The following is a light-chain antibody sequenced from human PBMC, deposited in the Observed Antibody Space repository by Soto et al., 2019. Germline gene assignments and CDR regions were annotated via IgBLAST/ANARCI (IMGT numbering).Light chain of an antibody. CDR3: QQYDSSLT. J-gene: IGKJ1*01. Sequence: DIVLTQSPASLSLPPGERATLSCRASQSVSSSFLAWYQQKPGQAPRLLIYGASRRATGIADRFTGSGSGTDFTLTISRLEPEDFAVYYCQQYDSSLTFGLGTKVE. V-gene: IGKV3-20*01. CDR1: QSVSSSF. CDR2: GAS.